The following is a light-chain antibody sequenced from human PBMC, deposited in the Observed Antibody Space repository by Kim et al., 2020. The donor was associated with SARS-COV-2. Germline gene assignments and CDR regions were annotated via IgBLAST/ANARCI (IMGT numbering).Light chain of an antibody. CDR1: TSNIGTNY. J-gene: IGLJ2*01. CDR3: AAWDDSLSGPV. CDR2: RNN. V-gene: IGLV1-47*01. Sequence: QSVLTQPPSASGTPGQRVTISSSGDTSNIGTNYVSWYQHLPGTAPKLLIYRNNQRPSGVPDRFSGSKSGTSASLAISGLRSDDEADYYCAAWDDSLSGPVFGGGTQLTVL.